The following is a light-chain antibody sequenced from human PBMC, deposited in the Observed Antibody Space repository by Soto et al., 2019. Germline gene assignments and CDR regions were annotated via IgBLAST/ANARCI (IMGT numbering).Light chain of an antibody. V-gene: IGKV3-20*01. CDR2: GAS. J-gene: IGKJ1*01. Sequence: ELVLTQSPGTLSLSPGEKATLSCRASQSVISNYLAWYQQKPGQAPRPLIYGASSRATGIPDRFSGSGSETDFTLTISRLEPEDFAVYYCQQYGKTTWTFGQGTKVDIK. CDR1: QSVISNY. CDR3: QQYGKTTWT.